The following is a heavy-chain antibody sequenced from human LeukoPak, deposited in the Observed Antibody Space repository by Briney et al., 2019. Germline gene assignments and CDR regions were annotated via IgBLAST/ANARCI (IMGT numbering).Heavy chain of an antibody. CDR2: IYTSGST. CDR1: GGSISSYY. Sequence: SETLSLTCTVSGGSISSYYWSWIRQPPGKGLEWIGYIYTSGSTNYNPSLKSRVTISVDTSKNQFSLKLSSVTAADTAAYYCARLQYVEMAPYNWFDPGAREPWSPSPQ. D-gene: IGHD5-24*01. V-gene: IGHV4-4*09. CDR3: ARLQYVEMAPYNWFDP. J-gene: IGHJ5*02.